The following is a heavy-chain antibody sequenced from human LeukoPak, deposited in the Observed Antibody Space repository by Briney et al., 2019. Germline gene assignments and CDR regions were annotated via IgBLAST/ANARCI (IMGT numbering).Heavy chain of an antibody. V-gene: IGHV3-48*01. J-gene: IGHJ4*02. D-gene: IGHD3-22*01. Sequence: SGGSLRLSCAASGFTFSNYSMNWVRQAPGKGLEWVSYISSTSSTMYYADSVKGRFTISRDNAKNSLYLQMNSLRAEDTAVYYCARLRAVGDSSGYRPFDYWGQGTLVTVSS. CDR2: ISSTSSTM. CDR3: ARLRAVGDSSGYRPFDY. CDR1: GFTFSNYS.